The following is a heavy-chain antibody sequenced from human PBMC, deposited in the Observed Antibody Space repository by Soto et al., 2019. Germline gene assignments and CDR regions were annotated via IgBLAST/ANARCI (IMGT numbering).Heavy chain of an antibody. CDR2: IYYSGST. J-gene: IGHJ4*02. CDR1: GGSIRSGDYY. V-gene: IGHV4-30-4*01. D-gene: IGHD3-10*01. Sequence: QVQLQESGPGLVKPSQTLSLTCTVSGGSIRSGDYYWSWIRQPPGKGLESIGYIYYSGSTYYNPSLSGRVTISLDPPNNQSPLRLTSVTAAATAGYYGAGSLGRGPPFDYGGQGTLVTVSS. CDR3: AGSLGRGPPFDY.